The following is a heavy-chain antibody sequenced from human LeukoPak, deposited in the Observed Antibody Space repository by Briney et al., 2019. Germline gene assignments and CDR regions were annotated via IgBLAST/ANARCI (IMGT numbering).Heavy chain of an antibody. CDR1: GGSISSGGYY. CDR3: ARAKNGSGSFDAFDI. J-gene: IGHJ3*02. V-gene: IGHV4-31*03. Sequence: SETLSLTCTVSGGSISSGGYYWSWIRQHPGKGLEWIGYIHYSGSTYYNPSLKSRVTISVDTSKSQFSLKLSSVTAADTAVYYCARAKNGSGSFDAFDIWGQGTMVTVSS. D-gene: IGHD3-10*01. CDR2: IHYSGST.